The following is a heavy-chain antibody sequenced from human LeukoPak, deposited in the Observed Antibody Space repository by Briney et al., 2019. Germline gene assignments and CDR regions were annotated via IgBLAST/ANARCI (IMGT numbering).Heavy chain of an antibody. CDR2: INHSGST. V-gene: IGHV4-34*01. Sequence: PSETLSLTCAVYGGSFSGYYWSWIRQPPGKGLEWIGEINHSGSTNYNPSLKSRVTISVDTSKNQFSLKLSSVTAADTAVYYCARDGSSWPTEGRVDPWGKGTLVTVSS. J-gene: IGHJ5*01. CDR1: GGSFSGYY. CDR3: ARDGSSWPTEGRVDP. D-gene: IGHD6-13*01.